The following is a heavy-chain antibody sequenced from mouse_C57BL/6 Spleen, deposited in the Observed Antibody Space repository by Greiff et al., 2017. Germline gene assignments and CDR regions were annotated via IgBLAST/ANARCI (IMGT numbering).Heavy chain of an antibody. CDR2: IYPGDGDT. J-gene: IGHJ1*03. V-gene: IGHV1-80*01. D-gene: IGHD1-1*01. CDR1: GYAFSSYW. CDR3: ARSDYYGSSPNWYFDV. Sequence: QVQLQQSGAELVKPGASVKISCKASGYAFSSYWMNWVKQRPGKGLEWIGQIYPGDGDTNYNGKFKGKATLTADKSSSTAYMQLSSLTSEDSAVYFCARSDYYGSSPNWYFDVWGTGTTVTVSS.